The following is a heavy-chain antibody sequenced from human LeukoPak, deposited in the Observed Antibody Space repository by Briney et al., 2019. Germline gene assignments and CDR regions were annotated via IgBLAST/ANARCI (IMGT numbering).Heavy chain of an antibody. CDR1: GYTFTSYG. D-gene: IGHD3-22*01. V-gene: IGHV1-18*01. CDR2: ISAYSGNT. Sequence: ASVKVSCKASGYTFTSYGISWVRQAPGQGLEWMGWISAYSGNTNYAQKFQGRVTITADKSTSTAYMELSSLRSEDTVVYYCARDGRYYYDSSGYSPTEYFQHWGQGTLVTVSS. J-gene: IGHJ1*01. CDR3: ARDGRYYYDSSGYSPTEYFQH.